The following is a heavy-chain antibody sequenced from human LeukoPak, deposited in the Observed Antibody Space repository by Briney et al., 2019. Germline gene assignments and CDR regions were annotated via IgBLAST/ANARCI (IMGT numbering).Heavy chain of an antibody. Sequence: PGGSLRLSCAASGFTFSSYWMHWVRQAPGKGLVWVSRINSDGSSTSYADSVKGRFTISRDNAKNTLYLQMNRLRAEDTAVYYCASDFWSGYYTPMGVNYWGQGTLVTVSS. CDR1: GFTFSSYW. CDR3: ASDFWSGYYTPMGVNY. J-gene: IGHJ4*02. CDR2: INSDGSST. D-gene: IGHD3-3*01. V-gene: IGHV3-74*01.